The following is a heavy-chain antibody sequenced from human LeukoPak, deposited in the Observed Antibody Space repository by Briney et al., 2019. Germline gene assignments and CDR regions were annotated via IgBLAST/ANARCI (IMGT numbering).Heavy chain of an antibody. Sequence: SETLSLTCTVSGGSITAYYWSWIRQPPGKGLEWIGYFYYTASSNYNPSLKSRVSMSIDTSKNQFSLKLSSVTAADTAVYYCARDKDFWSGYYGYYYYGMDVWGQGTTVTVSS. CDR1: GGSITAYY. CDR3: ARDKDFWSGYYGYYYYGMDV. J-gene: IGHJ6*02. CDR2: FYYTASS. D-gene: IGHD3-3*01. V-gene: IGHV4-59*12.